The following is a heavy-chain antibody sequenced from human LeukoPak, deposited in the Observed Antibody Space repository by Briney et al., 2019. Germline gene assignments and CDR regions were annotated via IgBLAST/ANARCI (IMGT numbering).Heavy chain of an antibody. J-gene: IGHJ4*02. Sequence: ASVTVSCKASAYTFATYYIHWVRQAPGQGLEWMGVINPRNGFATNAQKFQGRVTMTRDTSTSTVYMELSSLRSEETATYFCATSSGSNPFDYWGQGTLVTVSA. D-gene: IGHD1-26*01. CDR3: ATSSGSNPFDY. V-gene: IGHV1-46*01. CDR1: AYTFATYY. CDR2: INPRNGFA.